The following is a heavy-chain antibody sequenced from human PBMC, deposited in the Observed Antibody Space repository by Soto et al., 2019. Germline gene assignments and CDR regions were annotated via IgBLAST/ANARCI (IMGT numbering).Heavy chain of an antibody. J-gene: IGHJ6*03. CDR3: ARVSSSWDYYYYYMAV. CDR2: IYYSGST. Sequence: ASETLSLTCTVSGGSIRGYYLSWIRQPPGKGLEWIGYIYYSGSTNYNPSLKSRVTISIDTSKNQFSLKLSSVTAADTAVYYCARVSSSWDYYYYYMAVWGKGTTVTVSS. V-gene: IGHV4-59*08. CDR1: GGSIRGYY. D-gene: IGHD6-13*01.